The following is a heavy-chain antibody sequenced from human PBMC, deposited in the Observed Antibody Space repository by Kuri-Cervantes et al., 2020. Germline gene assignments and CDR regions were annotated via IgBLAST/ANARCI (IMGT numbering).Heavy chain of an antibody. V-gene: IGHV4-38-2*01. CDR2: IYQTGTT. CDR1: GYPIKSGYY. D-gene: IGHD5-12*01. J-gene: IGHJ5*02. Sequence: GSLRLSCAVTGYPIKSGYYWGWVRQPPGQGLEWIGSIYQTGTTYHNPPLKSRVAISMDTSKNQFSLKLSSVTAADTAVYYCARSKDRLGYGWFDPWGQGTLVTVSS. CDR3: ARSKDRLGYGWFDP.